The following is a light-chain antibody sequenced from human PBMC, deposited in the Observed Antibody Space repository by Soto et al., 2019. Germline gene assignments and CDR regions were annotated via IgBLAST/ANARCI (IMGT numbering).Light chain of an antibody. Sequence: AVLLTQSPSSFSASTGDRATITCRASPDIPNSLVWFQQVPGKAPKLLLYAASILQTGVPSRFSVTESGTDSTPTIDGPQSEDFANYFYQHYYNYPWTSGQGTTVE. CDR1: PDIPNS. CDR3: QHYYNYPWT. J-gene: IGKJ1*01. V-gene: IGKV1-8*01. CDR2: AAS.